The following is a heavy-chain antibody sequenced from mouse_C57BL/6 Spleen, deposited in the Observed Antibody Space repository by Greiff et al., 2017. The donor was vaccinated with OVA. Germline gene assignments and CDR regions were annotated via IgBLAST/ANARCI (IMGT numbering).Heavy chain of an antibody. D-gene: IGHD2-1*01. CDR2: INPNNGGT. Sequence: EVQLQQSGPELVKPGASVKMSCKASGYTFTDYNMHWVKQSHGKSLEWIGYINPNNGGTSYNQKFKGKATLTVNKSSSTAYMELRSLTSEDSAVYYCARPIYYGNYGWFAYWGQGTLVTVSA. CDR3: ARPIYYGNYGWFAY. J-gene: IGHJ3*01. V-gene: IGHV1-22*01. CDR1: GYTFTDYN.